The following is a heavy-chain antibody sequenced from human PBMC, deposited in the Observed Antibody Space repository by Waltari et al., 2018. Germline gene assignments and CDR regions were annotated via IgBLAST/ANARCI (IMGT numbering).Heavy chain of an antibody. CDR3: ATRIPSDHSGSFYYYGMDV. D-gene: IGHD6-6*01. J-gene: IGHJ6*02. Sequence: QLVQSGAEVKKPGSSVIVSCQASGGTFNSFALSWVRQAPGQGLEWMGGSIPRFKTPTHARKFQGRRTVTADESTSTAYMELNSLRSEDSALYYCATRIPSDHSGSFYYYGMDVWGQGTTVTVSS. V-gene: IGHV1-69*13. CDR2: SIPRFKTP. CDR1: GGTFNSFA.